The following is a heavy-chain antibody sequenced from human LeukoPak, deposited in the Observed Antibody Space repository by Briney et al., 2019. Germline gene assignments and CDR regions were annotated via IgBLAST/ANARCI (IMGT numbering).Heavy chain of an antibody. CDR3: AREGDEGHFDY. CDR1: GGSISSYY. V-gene: IGHV4-59*01. D-gene: IGHD5-24*01. Sequence: SETLSLTCTVSGGSISSYYWSWIRQPPGKGLEWTGYIYYSGSTNYNPSLKSRVTISVDTSKNQFSLKLSSVTAADTAVYYCAREGDEGHFDYWGQGTLVTVSS. CDR2: IYYSGST. J-gene: IGHJ4*02.